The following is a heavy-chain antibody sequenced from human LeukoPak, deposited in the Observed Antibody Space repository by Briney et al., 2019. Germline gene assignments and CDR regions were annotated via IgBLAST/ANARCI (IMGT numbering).Heavy chain of an antibody. D-gene: IGHD1/OR15-1a*01. V-gene: IGHV3-30*18. CDR1: VFTFTTFG. CDR3: AKINNDDDY. J-gene: IGHJ4*02. CDR2: ISPDGNIE. Sequence: GGSLRLSCAASVFTFTTFGIHRVRQAPGKGLERVAAISPDGNIEYYTDSVKGRFTISRDNSKNMIYLQMNSLRCEDSAVYYCAKINNDDDYWGQGTLVTVSS.